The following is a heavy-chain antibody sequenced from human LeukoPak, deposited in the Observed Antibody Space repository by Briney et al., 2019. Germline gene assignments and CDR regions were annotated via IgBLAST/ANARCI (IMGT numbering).Heavy chain of an antibody. V-gene: IGHV4-59*01. CDR3: ARNVSRGVSGGKVDYYGFDS. CDR1: GGSISSYY. J-gene: IGHJ6*02. Sequence: SETLSLTCTVSGGSISSYYWSWIRQPPGKGLEWIGYIYYSGSTNYNPSLKSRVTISVDTSKNQFSLNLNSVTAADTAVYYCARNVSRGVSGGKVDYYGFDSWGQGTTVTVSS. D-gene: IGHD3-16*01. CDR2: IYYSGST.